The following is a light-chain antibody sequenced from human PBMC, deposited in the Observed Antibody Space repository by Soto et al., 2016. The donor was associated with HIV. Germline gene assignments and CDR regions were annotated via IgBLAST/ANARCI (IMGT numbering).Light chain of an antibody. Sequence: SYELTQPPSVSVAPGKTARITCGGNNIGSKSVHWYQQKPGQAPVLVVYDDTDRPSGIPERFSGSNSADTATLTINRAEAGDEADYYCQVWDSSRHHVVFGGGTKLTVL. CDR3: QVWDSSRHHVV. CDR2: DDT. CDR1: NIGSKS. V-gene: IGLV3-21*01. J-gene: IGLJ2*01.